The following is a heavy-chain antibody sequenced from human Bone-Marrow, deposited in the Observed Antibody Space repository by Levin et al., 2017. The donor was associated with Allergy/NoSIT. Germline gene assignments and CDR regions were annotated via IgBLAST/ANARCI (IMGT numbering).Heavy chain of an antibody. CDR3: AKDSSFDS. CDR2: ISWNSGSI. Sequence: GGSLRLSCAASGFTFDDYAMHWVRQAPGKGLEWVSGISWNSGSIGYADSVKGRFTISRDNAKNSLYLQMNSLRAEDTAFYYCAKDSSFDSWGQGTLVTVSS. D-gene: IGHD6-19*01. J-gene: IGHJ4*02. V-gene: IGHV3-9*01. CDR1: GFTFDDYA.